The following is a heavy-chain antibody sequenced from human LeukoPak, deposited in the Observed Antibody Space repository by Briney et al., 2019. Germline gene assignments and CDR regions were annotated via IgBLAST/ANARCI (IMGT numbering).Heavy chain of an antibody. CDR1: GFTFRSYA. CDR2: ISGSGDST. D-gene: IGHD2-2*01. CDR3: AKRNQYCSTTTCYDAFDT. V-gene: IGHV3-23*01. Sequence: GGSLRLSCAASGFTFRSYAINWVRQAPGKGLEWVSAISGSGDSTYYADSVKGQFTISRDNSKSTLYLQMNSLRAEDTAVYYCAKRNQYCSTTTCYDAFDTWGQGTMVTVSS. J-gene: IGHJ3*02.